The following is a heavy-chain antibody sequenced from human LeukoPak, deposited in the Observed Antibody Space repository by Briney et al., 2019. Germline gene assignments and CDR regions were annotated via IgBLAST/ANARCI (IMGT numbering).Heavy chain of an antibody. V-gene: IGHV3-30*18. Sequence: PGGSLRLSCAASGFTFSSYGMHWVRQAPGKGLGWVAVISYDGSNKYYADSVKGRFTISRDNSKNTLYLQMNSLRAEDTAVYYCAKDRHYYDSSGYFFDYWGQGTLVTVSS. D-gene: IGHD3-22*01. CDR2: ISYDGSNK. CDR1: GFTFSSYG. J-gene: IGHJ4*02. CDR3: AKDRHYYDSSGYFFDY.